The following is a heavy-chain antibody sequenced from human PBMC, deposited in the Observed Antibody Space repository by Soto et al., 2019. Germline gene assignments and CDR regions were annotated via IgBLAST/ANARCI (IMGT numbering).Heavy chain of an antibody. J-gene: IGHJ4*02. Sequence: QVQLVESGGGVVQPGRSLRLSCAAAGFSFSSYAMHWVRQAPGKGLEWVASISYGGTNKYYADSVKGRFTISRDNSENTLYLQMNSLRPEDTAVFYCASAGGGGFHLIFFFDYWGLGTLVTVSS. D-gene: IGHD3-3*01. CDR1: GFSFSSYA. CDR3: ASAGGGGFHLIFFFDY. CDR2: ISYGGTNK. V-gene: IGHV3-30-3*01.